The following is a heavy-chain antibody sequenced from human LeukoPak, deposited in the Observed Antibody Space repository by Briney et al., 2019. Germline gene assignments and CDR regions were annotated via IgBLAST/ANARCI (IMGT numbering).Heavy chain of an antibody. CDR2: TIPIFGTA. J-gene: IGHJ4*02. Sequence: GASVKVSCKASGGTFSSYAISWVRQAPGQGLEWMGGTIPIFGTANYAQKFQGRVTITADESTSTAYMELSSLRSEDTAVFYCARLPLRRASSGYYYSFDYWGQGTLVTVSS. CDR1: GGTFSSYA. V-gene: IGHV1-69*13. D-gene: IGHD3-22*01. CDR3: ARLPLRRASSGYYYSFDY.